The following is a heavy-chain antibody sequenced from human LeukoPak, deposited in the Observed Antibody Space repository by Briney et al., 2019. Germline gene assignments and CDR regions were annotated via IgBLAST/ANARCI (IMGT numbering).Heavy chain of an antibody. J-gene: IGHJ1*01. D-gene: IGHD2-2*01. CDR1: GFTFSSYG. Sequence: GGSLRLSCAASGFTFSSYGMHWVRQAPGKGLEWVAVISYDGSNKYYADSVKGRFTISRDNSKNTLYLQMNSLRAEDTAVYYCAKGGRVVPAGNIRYFQHWGQGTLVTVSS. CDR3: AKGGRVVPAGNIRYFQH. CDR2: ISYDGSNK. V-gene: IGHV3-30*18.